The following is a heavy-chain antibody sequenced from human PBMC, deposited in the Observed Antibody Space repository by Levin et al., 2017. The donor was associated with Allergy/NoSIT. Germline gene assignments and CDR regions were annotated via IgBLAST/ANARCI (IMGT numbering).Heavy chain of an antibody. CDR1: GFTFSSYS. V-gene: IGHV3-48*01. Sequence: GGSLRLSCAASGFTFSSYSMNWVRQAPGKGLEWVSYISSSSSTIYYADSVKGRFTISRDNAKNSLYLQMNSLRAEDTAVYYCARDDPYGSGVKNAFDIWGQGTMVTVSS. CDR3: ARDDPYGSGVKNAFDI. D-gene: IGHD3-10*01. CDR2: ISSSSSTI. J-gene: IGHJ3*02.